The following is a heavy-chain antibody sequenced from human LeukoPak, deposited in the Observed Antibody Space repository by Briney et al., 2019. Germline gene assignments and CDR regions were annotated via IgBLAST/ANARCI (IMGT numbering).Heavy chain of an antibody. CDR2: INHSGST. J-gene: IGHJ4*02. Sequence: PGGSLRLSCAASGFTFSSYAMTWVRQAPGKGLEWIGEINHSGSTNYNPSLKSRVTISVDTSKNQFSLKLSSVTAADTAVYYCARVGDGSGILFDYCGQGTLCTVSS. D-gene: IGHD3-10*01. CDR3: ARVGDGSGILFDY. V-gene: IGHV4-34*01. CDR1: GFTFSSYA.